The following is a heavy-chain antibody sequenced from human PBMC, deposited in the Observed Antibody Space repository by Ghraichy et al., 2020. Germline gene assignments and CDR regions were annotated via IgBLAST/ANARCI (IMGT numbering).Heavy chain of an antibody. CDR3: ARDVRRNLHYFGSWRYDNEAYFDS. D-gene: IGHD3-10*01. J-gene: IGHJ4*02. CDR2: IRSPTYDGPP. V-gene: IGHV3-49*04. CDR1: GFTFGDYA. Sequence: GGSLRLSCTTSGFTFGDYAVSWVRQAPGKGLEWVGLIRSPTYDGPPIYAASVKGRFTLSRDESKSIAYLQMDSLTTEDTAVYYCARDVRRNLHYFGSWRYDNEAYFDSWGQGTQVTVSA.